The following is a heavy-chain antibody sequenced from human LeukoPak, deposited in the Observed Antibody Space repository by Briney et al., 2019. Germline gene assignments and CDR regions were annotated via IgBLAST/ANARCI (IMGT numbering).Heavy chain of an antibody. CDR2: IYHSGST. D-gene: IGHD3-3*01. V-gene: IGHV4-38-2*01. CDR1: GYSISSGYY. J-gene: IGHJ6*03. CDR3: ARRGYDFWSGYQAYYYYKGV. Sequence: SETLSLTCAVSGYSISSGYYWGWIRQPPGKGLEWIGSIYHSGSTYYNPSLKSRVTISVDTSKNQFSLKLSSVAAADTAVYYCARRGYDFWSGYQAYYYYKGVWGKGTTVTVSS.